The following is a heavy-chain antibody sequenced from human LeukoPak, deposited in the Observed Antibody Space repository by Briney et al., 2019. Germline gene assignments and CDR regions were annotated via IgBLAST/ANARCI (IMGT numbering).Heavy chain of an antibody. CDR1: GFTFSSYS. CDR2: ISSSSSTI. D-gene: IGHD3-22*01. Sequence: GGSLRLSCAASGFTFSSYSMNWVRQAPGKGLEGVSYISSSSSTIYYADSVKGRFTISRDNAKNSLYLQMNSLRAEDTAVYYCATKYYYDSSGYWNYYYYMDVWGKGTTVTVSS. J-gene: IGHJ6*03. V-gene: IGHV3-48*04. CDR3: ATKYYYDSSGYWNYYYYMDV.